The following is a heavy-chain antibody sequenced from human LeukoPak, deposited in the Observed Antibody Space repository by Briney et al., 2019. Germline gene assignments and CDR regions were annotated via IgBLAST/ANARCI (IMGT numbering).Heavy chain of an antibody. CDR3: ARVGYGGNLAFDV. CDR2: IYYSGST. CDR1: GGSISSYY. J-gene: IGHJ3*01. D-gene: IGHD4-23*01. Sequence: PSETLSLTCTVSGGSISSYYWSWIRQPPGKGLEWIGYIYYSGSTNYNPSLESRVTISVDTSENQSSLKLSSVTAADTAVYYCARVGYGGNLAFDVWGQGTMVTVSS. V-gene: IGHV4-59*01.